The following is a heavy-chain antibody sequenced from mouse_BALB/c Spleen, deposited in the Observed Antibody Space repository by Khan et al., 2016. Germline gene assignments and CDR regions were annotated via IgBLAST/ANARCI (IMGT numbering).Heavy chain of an antibody. J-gene: IGHJ4*01. V-gene: IGHV14-4*02. CDR2: IDPENGDT. CDR1: GFNITDYY. CDR3: SACDYNAMDY. Sequence: VQLQQSGAELVRSGASVKLSCTASGFNITDYYMHWVKQRPAQGLEWIGWIDPENGDTDYTPKFQGKATMTADTSSNTAYLQLSSLTSEDSAVYYCSACDYNAMDYWGQGTSVTVSS.